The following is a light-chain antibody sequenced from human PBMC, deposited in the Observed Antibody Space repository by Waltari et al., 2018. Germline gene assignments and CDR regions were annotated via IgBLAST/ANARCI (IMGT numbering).Light chain of an antibody. J-gene: IGLJ2*01. Sequence: QSGLTQPASVSGSPGQSITLSCTGTRSDIGYYNFFSWYQQHPGKAPKLVIFDVSRWPSGVSHRFSGSKSGNTASLTISGLQAEDEAAYYCASYTSANTVLFGGGTKVTVL. CDR2: DVS. CDR1: RSDIGYYNF. V-gene: IGLV2-14*03. CDR3: ASYTSANTVL.